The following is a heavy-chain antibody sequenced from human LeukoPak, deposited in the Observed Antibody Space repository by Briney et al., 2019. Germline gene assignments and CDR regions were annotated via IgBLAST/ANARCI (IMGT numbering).Heavy chain of an antibody. J-gene: IGHJ4*02. D-gene: IGHD3-22*01. CDR2: IYYSGST. CDR1: GGSISSGGYY. CDR3: ARSEYYDSSGYYFDY. V-gene: IGHV4-61*08. Sequence: PSETLSLTCTVSGGSISSGGYYWSWIRQPPGKGLEWIGYIYYSGSTNYNPSLKSRVTISVDTSKNQFSLKLSSVTAADTAVYYCARSEYYDSSGYYFDYWGQGTLVTVSS.